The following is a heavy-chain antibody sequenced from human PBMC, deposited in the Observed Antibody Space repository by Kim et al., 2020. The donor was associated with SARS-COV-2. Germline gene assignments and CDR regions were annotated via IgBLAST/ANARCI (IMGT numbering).Heavy chain of an antibody. CDR3: TTGGLGDY. J-gene: IGHJ4*02. Sequence: GGTTDYAAPVKGRFTISRDDSKNTLYLQMNSLKTEDTAVYYCTTGGLGDYWGQGTLVTVSS. V-gene: IGHV3-15*01. D-gene: IGHD2-21*01. CDR2: GGTT.